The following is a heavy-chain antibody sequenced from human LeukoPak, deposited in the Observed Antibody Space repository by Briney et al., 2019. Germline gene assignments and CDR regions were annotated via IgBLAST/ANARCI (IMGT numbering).Heavy chain of an antibody. D-gene: IGHD3-9*01. Sequence: PSETLSLTCTVSGGSISSYYWSWIRQPPGKGLEWIGYIYYSGSTNYNPSLKSRVTISVDTSKNQFSLKLSSVTAADTAVYYRARHRYDILTGYETYYFDYWGQGTLVTVSS. CDR1: GGSISSYY. CDR2: IYYSGST. CDR3: ARHRYDILTGYETYYFDY. J-gene: IGHJ4*02. V-gene: IGHV4-59*08.